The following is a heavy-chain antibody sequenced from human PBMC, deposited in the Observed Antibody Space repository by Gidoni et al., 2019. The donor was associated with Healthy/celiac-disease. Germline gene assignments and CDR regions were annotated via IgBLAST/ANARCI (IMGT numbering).Heavy chain of an antibody. V-gene: IGHV4-4*02. Sequence: QVQLQESGPGLVKPSGTLSLTCAVSGGSISSSNWWSWVRQPQGKGLEWIGEIYHSGSPNYNPSLKSRVTISVDKSKNQFARKLSSVTAADTAVYYCARAYRSSQGGALYSNYVHWFDPWGQGTLGTVSS. J-gene: IGHJ5*02. D-gene: IGHD4-4*01. CDR1: GGSISSSNW. CDR2: IYHSGSP. CDR3: ARAYRSSQGGALYSNYVHWFDP.